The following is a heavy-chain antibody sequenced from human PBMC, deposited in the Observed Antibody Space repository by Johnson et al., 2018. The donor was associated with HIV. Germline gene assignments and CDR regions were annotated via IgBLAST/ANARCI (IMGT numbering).Heavy chain of an antibody. D-gene: IGHD6-19*01. CDR2: LYSGCDI. Sequence: VQLVESGGGLVQPGGSPRLSCAASGLTISDNYMRWVRQAPGKGLEWVAVLYSGCDIYYADSVQGRFIIPRDNSKSTLYLQLNSLRAEDTGIYYCARRMKAVAHHDAFDIWGQGTMVTVSS. CDR1: GLTISDNY. V-gene: IGHV3-66*01. CDR3: ARRMKAVAHHDAFDI. J-gene: IGHJ3*02.